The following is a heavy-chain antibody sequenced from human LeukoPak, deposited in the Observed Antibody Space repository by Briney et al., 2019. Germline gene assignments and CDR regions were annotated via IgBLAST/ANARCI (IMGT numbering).Heavy chain of an antibody. CDR2: IRSKAYGGTT. J-gene: IGHJ4*02. Sequence: PGGSLRLSCTASGFTFGDYAMSWVRQAPGKGLEWVGFIRSKAYGGTTEYAASVKGRFTISRDDSKSIAYLQMNSLKTEDTAVYYCTRSYSTHLFDYWGQGTLVTVSS. CDR1: GFTFGDYA. D-gene: IGHD5-18*01. CDR3: TRSYSTHLFDY. V-gene: IGHV3-49*04.